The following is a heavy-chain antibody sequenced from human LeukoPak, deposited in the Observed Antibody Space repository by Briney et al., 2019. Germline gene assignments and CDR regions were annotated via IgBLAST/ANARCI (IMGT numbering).Heavy chain of an antibody. CDR3: ARRSGYSSPFDY. Sequence: SETLSPTCTVSGGSISSYYWSWIRQPPGKGLEWIGYIYYSGSTNYNPSLKSRVTISVDTSKNQFSLKLSSVTAADTAVYYCARRSGYSSPFDYWGQGTLVTVSS. CDR2: IYYSGST. V-gene: IGHV4-59*01. D-gene: IGHD5-18*01. J-gene: IGHJ4*02. CDR1: GGSISSYY.